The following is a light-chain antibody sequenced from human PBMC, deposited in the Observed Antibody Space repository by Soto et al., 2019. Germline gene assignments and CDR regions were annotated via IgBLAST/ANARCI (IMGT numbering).Light chain of an antibody. Sequence: IVLTQSPATLSLSPGESATLSCRASQSVSRYLAWYQQKPGQAPRLLIYDASNRATGIPARFSGSGSGTDFTLTISSLEVEHFAVYYCQQPGIACPWTCGQGA. CDR1: QSVSRY. CDR3: QQPGIACPWT. V-gene: IGKV3-11*01. J-gene: IGKJ1*01. CDR2: DAS.